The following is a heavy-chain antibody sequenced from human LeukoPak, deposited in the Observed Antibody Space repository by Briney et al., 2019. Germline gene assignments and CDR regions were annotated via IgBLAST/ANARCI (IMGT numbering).Heavy chain of an antibody. CDR3: ARSVRGAMSGYYYYMDV. Sequence: TSETLSLTCTVSGGSINTYYWSWIRQPPGKGLEWIGYIDYSGSTNYNPSFKSRVTISLETSKNQFSLKLSSVTAADTAVYYCARSVRGAMSGYYYYMDVWGKGTTVTISS. CDR1: GGSINTYY. J-gene: IGHJ6*03. CDR2: IDYSGST. D-gene: IGHD3-10*01. V-gene: IGHV4-59*08.